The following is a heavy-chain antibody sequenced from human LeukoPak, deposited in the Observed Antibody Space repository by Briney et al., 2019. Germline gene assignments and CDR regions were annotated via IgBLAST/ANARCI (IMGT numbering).Heavy chain of an antibody. V-gene: IGHV1-8*01. D-gene: IGHD3-22*01. CDR3: ARVSKAYYYDSSLAY. CDR1: GYTFTSYD. CDR2: MNSNSGNT. Sequence: ASVKVSCKASGYTFTSYDINWVRQATGQGLEWMGWMNSNSGNTGYAQKFRGRVTMTRNTSISTAYMELSSLRSEDTAVYYCARVSKAYYYDSSLAYWGQGTLVTVSS. J-gene: IGHJ4*02.